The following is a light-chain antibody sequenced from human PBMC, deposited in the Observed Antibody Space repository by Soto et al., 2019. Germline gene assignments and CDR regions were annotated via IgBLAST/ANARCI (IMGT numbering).Light chain of an antibody. CDR3: CSYAGRYSWV. CDR2: DIT. Sequence: QSALTQPRSVSGSPVQSVTISCTGTSSDVGGYNYVSWYQQHPGIAPQLIIYDITKLPSGVPDRFSGSKSGNTAFLTISGLQAEDEADYYCCSYAGRYSWVFGGGTKLTVL. J-gene: IGLJ3*02. V-gene: IGLV2-11*01. CDR1: SSDVGGYNY.